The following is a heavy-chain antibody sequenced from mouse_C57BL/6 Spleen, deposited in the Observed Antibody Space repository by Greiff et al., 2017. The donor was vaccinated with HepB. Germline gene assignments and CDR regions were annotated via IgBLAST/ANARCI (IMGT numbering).Heavy chain of an antibody. D-gene: IGHD1-1*01. CDR3: VHYYGSRGFAY. Sequence: ESGPGLVKPSQSLSLTCSVTGYSITSGYYWNWIRQFPGNKLEWMGYISYDGSNNYNPSLKNRISITRDTSKNQFFLKLNSVTTEDTATYYCVHYYGSRGFAYWGQGTLVTVSA. CDR2: ISYDGSN. J-gene: IGHJ3*01. V-gene: IGHV3-6*01. CDR1: GYSITSGYY.